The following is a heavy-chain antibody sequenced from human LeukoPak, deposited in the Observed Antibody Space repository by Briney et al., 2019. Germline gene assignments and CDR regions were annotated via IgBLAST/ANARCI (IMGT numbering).Heavy chain of an antibody. D-gene: IGHD3-3*01. V-gene: IGHV4-59*01. CDR3: ARSEISFGDYYDY. CDR1: GGSISSYY. Sequence: SETLSLTCTVSGGSISSYYWSWIRQPPEKGLEWIGYIYYSGSTNYNPSLKSRVTISIDTSKNQFSLKLSSVTAADTAVYYCARSEISFGDYYDYWGQGTLVTVSS. J-gene: IGHJ4*02. CDR2: IYYSGST.